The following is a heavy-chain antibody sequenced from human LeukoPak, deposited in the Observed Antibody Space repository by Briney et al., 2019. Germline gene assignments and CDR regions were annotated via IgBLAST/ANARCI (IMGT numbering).Heavy chain of an antibody. J-gene: IGHJ4*02. CDR2: ISPITSTK. Sequence: GGSLRLSCAASGFTFSSYSMNWVRQTPGKGLEWVSYISPITSTKYYADSVEGRFTISRDDARNSLSLQMDSLRAEDTAVYYCARDSCGGSCYQEYSYGREIDYWGQGTLVTVSS. D-gene: IGHD2-15*01. CDR1: GFTFSSYS. CDR3: ARDSCGGSCYQEYSYGREIDY. V-gene: IGHV3-48*04.